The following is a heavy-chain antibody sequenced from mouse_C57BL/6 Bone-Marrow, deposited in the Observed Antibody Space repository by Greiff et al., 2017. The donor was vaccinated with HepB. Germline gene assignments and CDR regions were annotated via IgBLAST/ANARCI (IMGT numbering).Heavy chain of an antibody. Sequence: DVHLVESGGGLVQPGGSLKLSCAASGFTFSDYGMAWVRQAPRKGPEWVAFISNLAYSIYYADTVTGRFTISRENAKNTLYLEMSSLRSEDTAMYYCARGGGTMDYWGQGTSVTVSS. J-gene: IGHJ4*01. CDR2: ISNLAYSI. V-gene: IGHV5-15*01. CDR3: ARGGGTMDY. CDR1: GFTFSDYG.